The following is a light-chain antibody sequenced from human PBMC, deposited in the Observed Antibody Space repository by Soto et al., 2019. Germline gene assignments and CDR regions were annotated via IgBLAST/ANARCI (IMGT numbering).Light chain of an antibody. CDR1: SY. CDR3: QQRSNWPLT. CDR2: DGA. J-gene: IGKJ4*01. V-gene: IGKV3-11*01. Sequence: SYLAWYQQKPGQAPRLLIYDGANRATGNPARFSGRGSGTDFTLTISRLEPEDIAVYYCQQRSNWPLTFGGWTNVDIK.